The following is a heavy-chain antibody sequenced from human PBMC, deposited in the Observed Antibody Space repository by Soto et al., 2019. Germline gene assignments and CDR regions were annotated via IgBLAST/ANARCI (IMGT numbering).Heavy chain of an antibody. V-gene: IGHV3-23*01. CDR1: GFTFSRYA. CDR3: ATSLSGLFSLGGFDY. D-gene: IGHD3-16*01. J-gene: IGHJ4*02. Sequence: EVQLLESGGGLVQPGGSLRLSCAASGFTFSRYALNWVRQAPGKGLEWVAEISGSGTSTYYAPSVKGRFIISSDSSKNTIYLRMNSPRDKDTAMYYCATSLSGLFSLGGFDYWGQGALVTVSS. CDR2: ISGSGTST.